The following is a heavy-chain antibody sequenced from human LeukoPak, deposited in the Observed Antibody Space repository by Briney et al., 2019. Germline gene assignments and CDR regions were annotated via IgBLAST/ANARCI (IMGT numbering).Heavy chain of an antibody. J-gene: IGHJ4*02. CDR3: AKYVWGSYPTFEDY. Sequence: PSETLSLTCTVPGGSISSSSYYWGWIRQPPGKGLEWIGSIYHSGSTYYNPSLKSRVTISVDTSKNQFSLKLSSVTAADTAVYYCAKYVWGSYPTFEDYWGQGTLVTVSS. V-gene: IGHV4-39*07. CDR1: GGSISSSSYY. D-gene: IGHD3-16*02. CDR2: IYHSGST.